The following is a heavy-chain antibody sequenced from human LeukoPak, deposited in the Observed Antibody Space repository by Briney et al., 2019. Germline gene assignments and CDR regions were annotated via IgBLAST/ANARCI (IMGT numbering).Heavy chain of an antibody. V-gene: IGHV4-34*01. J-gene: IGHJ4*02. Sequence: TPSETLSLTCAVYGGSFSGYYWSWIRQPPGKGLEWIGEINHSGSTNYNPSLKSRVTISVDTSKNQFSLKLSSVTAADTAVYYCARVGLWFHILGYWGQGTLVTVSS. CDR1: GGSFSGYY. CDR2: INHSGST. D-gene: IGHD3-10*01. CDR3: ARVGLWFHILGY.